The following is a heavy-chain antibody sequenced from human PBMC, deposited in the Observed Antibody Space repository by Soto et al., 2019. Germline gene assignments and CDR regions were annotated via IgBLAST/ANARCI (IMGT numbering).Heavy chain of an antibody. V-gene: IGHV4-59*08. CDR2: MGYNGFT. Sequence: QVQLQESGPGLVKPSETLSLTCTISGGPMNNYYCSWFRQPRGQGLEWIGYMGYNGFTRYNPSLRSRVAMSLDTAKTQFSLNLSSVTAADPALYSCARQGFGELHGLVDVWGQGITVTVSS. CDR3: ARQGFGELHGLVDV. CDR1: GGPMNNYY. D-gene: IGHD3-10*01. J-gene: IGHJ6*02.